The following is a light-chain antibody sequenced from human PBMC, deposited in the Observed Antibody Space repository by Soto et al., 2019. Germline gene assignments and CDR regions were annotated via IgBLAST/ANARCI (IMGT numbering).Light chain of an antibody. V-gene: IGLV2-14*01. J-gene: IGLJ1*01. CDR2: EVS. Sequence: QSALTQPASVSGSPGQSITISCTGTSSDVGGYNYVSWYQQHPGKAPKLMIYEVSNRPSGVSNRFSGSKSGNTASLPISGVQAEDEADYYCSSYAYSSTPYVFGTGTKLTVL. CDR1: SSDVGGYNY. CDR3: SSYAYSSTPYV.